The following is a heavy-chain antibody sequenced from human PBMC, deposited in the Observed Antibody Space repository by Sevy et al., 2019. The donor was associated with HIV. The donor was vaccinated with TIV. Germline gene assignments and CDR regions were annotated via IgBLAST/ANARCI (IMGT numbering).Heavy chain of an antibody. D-gene: IGHD3-10*01. V-gene: IGHV3-23*01. CDR2: VSGSGGST. J-gene: IGHJ4*02. CDR1: GFTLTSYA. CDR3: AKDIGYYYGSGSSYD. Sequence: GGSLRLSCAVSGFTLTSYAMNWVRQAPGKGLEWVSGVSGSGGSTYYADSVKGRFTISRDNSKNTLYLQMNSLRAEDTAVYYCAKDIGYYYGSGSSYDWGQGTLVTVSS.